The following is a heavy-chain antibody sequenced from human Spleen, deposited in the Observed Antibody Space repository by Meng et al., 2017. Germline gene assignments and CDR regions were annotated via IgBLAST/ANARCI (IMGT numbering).Heavy chain of an antibody. V-gene: IGHV1-2*06. CDR1: GCTFTGYY. CDR3: ARALIGWYGVDY. CDR2: MNPNTGGT. J-gene: IGHJ4*02. Sequence: QVQLLPSGAGVKKPGASVRVSCKASGCTFTGYYIHWVRQAPGQGLEWMGRMNPNTGGTNFAQKFQGRVTMTKDTSVSTAYMELSSLRSEDTAVYYCARALIGWYGVDYWGQGTLVTVSS. D-gene: IGHD3-10*01.